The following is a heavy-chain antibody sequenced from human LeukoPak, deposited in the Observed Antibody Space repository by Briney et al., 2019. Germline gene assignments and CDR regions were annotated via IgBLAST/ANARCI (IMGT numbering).Heavy chain of an antibody. CDR2: ISSSSSYI. J-gene: IGHJ4*02. CDR1: GFTFSSYS. V-gene: IGHV3-21*01. Sequence: PGGSLRLSCAASGFTFSSYSMNWVRQAPGKGLEWVSSISSSSSYIYYADSVKGRFTISRDNAKNSLYLQMNSLRTEDTAVYYCAREFDYYGSGSYYYFDYWGQGTLVTVSS. D-gene: IGHD3-10*01. CDR3: AREFDYYGSGSYYYFDY.